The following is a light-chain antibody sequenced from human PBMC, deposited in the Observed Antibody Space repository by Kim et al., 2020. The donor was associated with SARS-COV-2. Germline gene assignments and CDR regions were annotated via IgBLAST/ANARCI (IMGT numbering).Light chain of an antibody. CDR3: SSYTSGSTVL. V-gene: IGLV2-14*03. J-gene: IGLJ3*02. CDR2: DVS. CDR1: SSDVGGLNS. Sequence: GQPVTLPCTGSSSDVGGLNSVSRYQQHQGKAPKLLLYDVSKWPSGVSNRFSGSKAGNTASLTISGLQAEDEDDYCCSSYTSGSTVLFGGGTQLTVL.